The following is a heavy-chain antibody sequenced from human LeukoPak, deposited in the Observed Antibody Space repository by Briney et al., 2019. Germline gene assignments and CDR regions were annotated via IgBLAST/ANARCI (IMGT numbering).Heavy chain of an antibody. CDR3: ARVSSSWYVSYYYYYMDV. V-gene: IGHV4-59*01. D-gene: IGHD6-13*01. CDR1: GGSISSYY. J-gene: IGHJ6*03. CDR2: IYYSGST. Sequence: SETLSLTCTVSGGSISSYYWSWIRQPPGKGLEWIGYIYYSGSTNYNPSLKSRVTISVDTSKNQFSLKLSSVTAADTAVYYCARVSSSWYVSYYYYYMDVWGKGTTVTVSS.